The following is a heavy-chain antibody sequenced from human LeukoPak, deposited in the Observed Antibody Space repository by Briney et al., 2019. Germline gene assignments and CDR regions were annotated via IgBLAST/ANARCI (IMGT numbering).Heavy chain of an antibody. D-gene: IGHD6-13*01. CDR1: GFTFDDYA. Sequence: PGGSLRLSCAASGFTFDDYAMHWVRQAPGKGLEWVSGISWNSGSIGYADSVKGRFTISRDNAKNSLYLQMNSLRAEDTALYYCAKVEGEVAAAFQNWGQGTLVTVSS. CDR3: AKVEGEVAAAFQN. V-gene: IGHV3-9*01. J-gene: IGHJ4*02. CDR2: ISWNSGSI.